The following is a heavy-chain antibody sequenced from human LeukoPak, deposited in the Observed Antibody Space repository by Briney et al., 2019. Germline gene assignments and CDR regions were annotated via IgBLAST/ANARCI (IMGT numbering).Heavy chain of an antibody. D-gene: IGHD1-26*01. CDR3: ARDGPTSTAPFDY. V-gene: IGHV4-59*11. J-gene: IGHJ4*02. CDR1: GGSITSHF. Sequence: SETLSLTCTVSGGSITSHFWSWIRQPPGEGLEWIGNFYHAGNSNLNPSLKSRVSMSIDTSKNQYSPKLRSMTAADTAVYYCARDGPTSTAPFDYWGQGTLVTVSS. CDR2: FYHAGNS.